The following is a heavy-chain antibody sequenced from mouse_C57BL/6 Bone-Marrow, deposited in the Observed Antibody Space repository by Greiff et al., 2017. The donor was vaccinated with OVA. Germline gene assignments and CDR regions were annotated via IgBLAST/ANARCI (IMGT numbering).Heavy chain of an antibody. CDR2: IDPSDSYT. D-gene: IGHD1-1*01. CDR1: GYTFTSYW. Sequence: QVQLKQPGAELVMPGASVKLSCKASGYTFTSYWMHWVKQRPGQGLEWIGEIDPSDSYTNYNQKFKGKSTLTVDKSSSTAYMQLSSLTSEDSAVYYCAKGILRYYFDYWGQGTTLTVSS. V-gene: IGHV1-69*01. J-gene: IGHJ2*01. CDR3: AKGILRYYFDY.